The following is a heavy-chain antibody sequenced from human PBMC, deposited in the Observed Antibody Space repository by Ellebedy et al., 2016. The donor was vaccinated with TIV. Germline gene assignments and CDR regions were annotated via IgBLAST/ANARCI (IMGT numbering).Heavy chain of an antibody. J-gene: IGHJ5*02. CDR3: ARDGYRYWFDP. D-gene: IGHD6-13*01. CDR1: GFTFSDYY. Sequence: GESLKISCAASGFTFSDYYMSWIRQAPGKGLELVSYISSSGSTIYYADSVKGRFTISRDNAKNSLYLQMNSLRAEDTAVYYCARDGYRYWFDPWGQGTLVTVSS. V-gene: IGHV3-11*01. CDR2: ISSSGSTI.